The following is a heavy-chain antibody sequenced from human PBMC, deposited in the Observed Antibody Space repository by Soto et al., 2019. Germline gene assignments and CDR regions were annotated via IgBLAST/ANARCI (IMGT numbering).Heavy chain of an antibody. V-gene: IGHV3-49*03. CDR1: GLTFSDYA. CDR3: SKYTSVSRCSFFGMDV. J-gene: IGHJ6*02. CDR2: IRSKAYGVTT. Sequence: GGSLRLSCTPSGLTFSDYAISWFREAPGKGREWVGVIRSKAYGVTTDYAGAVKGRFAISTHDSTGPAYLQIIIVTTEDTAVYFCSKYTSVSRCSFFGMDVWGHGTTVTVSS. D-gene: IGHD2-2*01.